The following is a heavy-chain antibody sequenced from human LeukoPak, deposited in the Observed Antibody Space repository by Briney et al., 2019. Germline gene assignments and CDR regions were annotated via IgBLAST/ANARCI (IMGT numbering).Heavy chain of an antibody. D-gene: IGHD6-19*01. V-gene: IGHV3-9*01. CDR3: ARDPPIPFTGYSSGGGY. CDR1: GFIVNDHA. J-gene: IGHJ4*02. Sequence: GGSLRLSCVASGFIVNDHAMHWVRQTPGKGLEWVAGVFWNGVDKGYADSVKGRFTISRDNAKNSLYLQMNSLRAEDTAVYYCARDPPIPFTGYSSGGGYWGQGTLVTVSS. CDR2: VFWNGVDK.